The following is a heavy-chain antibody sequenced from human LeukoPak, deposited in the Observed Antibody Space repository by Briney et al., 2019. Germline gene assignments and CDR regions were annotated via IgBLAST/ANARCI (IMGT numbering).Heavy chain of an antibody. CDR3: ARDNSVGDNAWWFDP. D-gene: IGHD1-26*01. V-gene: IGHV1-46*01. CDR1: GYTFTRYY. Sequence: ASVKVSCKASGYTFTRYYMHWVRQAPGQGLEWMGIINPSGGSTSYAQKFQGRVTVTTDTSASTDYMELSSLRSEDTAIYYCARDNSVGDNAWWFDPWGQGTLVTVSS. CDR2: INPSGGST. J-gene: IGHJ5*02.